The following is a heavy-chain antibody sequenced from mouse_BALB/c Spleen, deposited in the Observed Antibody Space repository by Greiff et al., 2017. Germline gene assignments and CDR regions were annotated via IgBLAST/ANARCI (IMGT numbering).Heavy chain of an antibody. CDR3: ARSNYDYGGGFAY. Sequence: EVKLMESGPSLVKPSQTLSLTCSVTGDSITSGYWNWIRKFPGNKLEYMGYISYSGSTYYNPSLKSRISITRDTSKNQYYLQLNSVTTEDTATYYCARSNYDYGGGFAYWGQGTLVTVSA. J-gene: IGHJ3*01. V-gene: IGHV3-8*02. CDR1: GDSITSGY. CDR2: ISYSGST. D-gene: IGHD2-4*01.